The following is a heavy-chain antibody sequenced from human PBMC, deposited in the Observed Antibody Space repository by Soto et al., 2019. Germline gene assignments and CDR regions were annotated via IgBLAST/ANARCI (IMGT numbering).Heavy chain of an antibody. Sequence: SETLSLTCAVYGGSFSGYYWSWIRQPPGKGLEWIGEINHSGSTNYNPSLKGRVTISVDTSKNQFSLKLSSVTAADTAVYYCARRRTYYYGSGSYSFDYWGQGTLVTVSS. V-gene: IGHV4-34*01. CDR3: ARRRTYYYGSGSYSFDY. J-gene: IGHJ4*02. CDR2: INHSGST. CDR1: GGSFSGYY. D-gene: IGHD3-10*01.